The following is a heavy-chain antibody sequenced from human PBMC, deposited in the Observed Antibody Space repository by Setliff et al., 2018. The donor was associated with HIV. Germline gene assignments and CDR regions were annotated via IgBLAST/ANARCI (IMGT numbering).Heavy chain of an antibody. Sequence: KVSCKASGGTFSSYTISWVRQAPGQGLEWMGRIIPILGIANYAQKFQGRVTITADKSTSTAYMELSSLRSEDTAVYYCASAYYYDSSGRTGYYMDVWGKGTTVTVSS. CDR2: IIPILGIA. CDR3: ASAYYYDSSGRTGYYMDV. D-gene: IGHD3-22*01. V-gene: IGHV1-69*02. CDR1: GGTFSSYT. J-gene: IGHJ6*03.